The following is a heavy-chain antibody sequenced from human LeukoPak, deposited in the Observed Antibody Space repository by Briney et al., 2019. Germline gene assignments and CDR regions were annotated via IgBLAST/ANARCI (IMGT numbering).Heavy chain of an antibody. J-gene: IGHJ3*02. D-gene: IGHD3-22*01. CDR3: ARDISSGYYDAFDI. Sequence: QPGGSLRLSCAASGFTVSSNYMSWVRQAPGKGLEWVSIIYSGGSTYYADSVKGRFTISRDNSKNTLYLQMSSLRAEDTAVYYCARDISSGYYDAFDIWGQGTMVTVSS. CDR2: IYSGGST. V-gene: IGHV3-66*01. CDR1: GFTVSSNY.